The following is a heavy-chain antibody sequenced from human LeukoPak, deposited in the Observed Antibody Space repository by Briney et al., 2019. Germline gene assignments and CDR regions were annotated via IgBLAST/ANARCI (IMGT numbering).Heavy chain of an antibody. CDR3: ARLGDILTGYSPYNWFDP. Sequence: SETLSLTCTVSGGSISSSSFYWGWIRQPPGKGLEWIGSVFYSGSTYYNPSLKSRITISVDTSKNQFSLKLSSVTAADTAVYYCARLGDILTGYSPYNWFDPWGQGTLVTVSS. CDR1: GGSISSSSFY. J-gene: IGHJ5*02. D-gene: IGHD3-9*01. V-gene: IGHV4-39*01. CDR2: VFYSGST.